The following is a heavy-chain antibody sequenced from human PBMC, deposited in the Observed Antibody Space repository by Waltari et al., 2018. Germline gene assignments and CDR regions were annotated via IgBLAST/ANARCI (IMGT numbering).Heavy chain of an antibody. CDR1: GYTFTGYY. D-gene: IGHD3-3*01. J-gene: IGHJ4*02. CDR2: INPNSGGT. Sequence: QVQLVQSGAEVKKPGASVKVSCKASGYTFTGYYMHWVRQAPGQGLEWMGWINPNSGGTNYAQKFQGRVTMTRDTSISTAYMELSRLRSDDTAVYYCARASTIFGVPHYYFDYWGQGTLVTVSS. V-gene: IGHV1-2*02. CDR3: ARASTIFGVPHYYFDY.